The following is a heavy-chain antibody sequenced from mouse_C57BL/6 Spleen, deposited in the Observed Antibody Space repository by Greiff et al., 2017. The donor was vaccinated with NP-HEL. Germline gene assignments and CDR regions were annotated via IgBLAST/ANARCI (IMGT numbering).Heavy chain of an antibody. J-gene: IGHJ2*01. CDR1: GYTFTDYY. CDR2: IYPGSGNT. Sequence: VKPGASVKISCKASGYTFTDYYINWVKQRPGQGLEWIGWIYPGSGNTKYNEKFKGKATLTVDTSSSTAYMQLSSLTSEDSAVYFCASRGITTVVATPYFDYWGQGTTLTVSS. V-gene: IGHV1-84*01. CDR3: ASRGITTVVATPYFDY. D-gene: IGHD1-1*01.